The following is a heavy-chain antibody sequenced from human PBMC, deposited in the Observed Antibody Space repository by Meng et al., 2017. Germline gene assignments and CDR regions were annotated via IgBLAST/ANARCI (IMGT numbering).Heavy chain of an antibody. V-gene: IGHV4-4*02. J-gene: IGHJ4*02. Sequence: QAQLQESGPGLVKPSGTLSLTCGGSGGSISSSNWWSWVRQPPGKGLEWIGEIYHSGSTNYNPSLKSRVTISVDKSKNQFSLKLSSLTAADTAVYYCARGTDYGDYYFDYWGQGTLVTVSS. CDR3: ARGTDYGDYYFDY. D-gene: IGHD4-17*01. CDR2: IYHSGST. CDR1: GGSISSSNW.